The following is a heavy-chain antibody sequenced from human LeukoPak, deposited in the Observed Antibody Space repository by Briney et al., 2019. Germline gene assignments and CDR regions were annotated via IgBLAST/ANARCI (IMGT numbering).Heavy chain of an antibody. J-gene: IGHJ6*02. CDR2: INHSGST. V-gene: IGHV4-34*01. CDR1: GGSFSGYY. D-gene: IGHD2-15*01. CDR3: ARVSYCSGGSCYYYYGMDV. Sequence: SETLSLTCAVYGGSFSGYYWSWIRQPPGKGPEWIGEINHSGSTNYNPSLKSRVTISVDTSKNQFSLKLSSVTAADTAVYYCARVSYCSGGSCYYYYGMDVWGQGTTVTVSS.